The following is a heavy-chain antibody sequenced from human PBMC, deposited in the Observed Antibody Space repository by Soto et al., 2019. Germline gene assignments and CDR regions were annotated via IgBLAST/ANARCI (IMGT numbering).Heavy chain of an antibody. D-gene: IGHD2-15*01. V-gene: IGHV3-48*02. CDR2: ITSGISTI. CDR3: AGPLGYCSGGTCYPGNY. J-gene: IGHJ4*02. CDR1: GFTFSSYS. Sequence: EVQLVESGGGLVQPGGSLRLSCAASGFTFSSYSMNWVRQAPGKGLEWISYITSGISTIYYADSVKGRFTISRDNAKNSLYLQMNSLRDEDTAVYYCAGPLGYCSGGTCYPGNYWGQGTLVTVSS.